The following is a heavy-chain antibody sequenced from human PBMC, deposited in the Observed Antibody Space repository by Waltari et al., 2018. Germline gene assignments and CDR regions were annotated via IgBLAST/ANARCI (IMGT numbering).Heavy chain of an antibody. CDR3: AKDTGPDAFDI. CDR2: ISYDGSNK. V-gene: IGHV3-30-3*01. Sequence: QVQLVESGGGVVQPGRSLRLSCAASGFTFSSYAMHWVRQAPGKGLEWVAVISYDGSNKYYADSVKGRFTISRDNSKNTLYLQMNSLRAEDTAVYYCAKDTGPDAFDIWGQGTMVTVSS. CDR1: GFTFSSYA. J-gene: IGHJ3*02.